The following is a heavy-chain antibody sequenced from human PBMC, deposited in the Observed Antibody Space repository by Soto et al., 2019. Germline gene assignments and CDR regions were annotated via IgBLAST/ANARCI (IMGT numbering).Heavy chain of an antibody. CDR3: ARDLWGYCGTDCYPLDV. J-gene: IGHJ6*02. Sequence: SETLPLTCTVSGGTISGYYWSWIRQPPGKGLEWIGYMYNTGSTVYNPSFKSRVTISVDTSKNQFSLKLNSVTAADTAVYYCARDLWGYCGTDCYPLDVWGQGTTVTVSS. CDR1: GGTISGYY. CDR2: MYNTGST. D-gene: IGHD2-21*02. V-gene: IGHV4-59*01.